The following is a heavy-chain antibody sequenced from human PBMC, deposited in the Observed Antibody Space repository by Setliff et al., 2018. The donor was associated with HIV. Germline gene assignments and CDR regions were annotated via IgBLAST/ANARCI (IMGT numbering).Heavy chain of an antibody. D-gene: IGHD2-15*01. J-gene: IGHJ4*02. Sequence: ASVKVSCKASGYTFISYDIHWVRQATGQGLEWMGCMNPNMGKTSYAQKFQGRVTMPRNTSISTAYIELSSLRSDDTAVYYCARGLPDCSGGNCYPYRFDYWGQGTLVTVSS. V-gene: IGHV1-8*02. CDR3: ARGLPDCSGGNCYPYRFDY. CDR2: MNPNMGKT. CDR1: GYTFISYD.